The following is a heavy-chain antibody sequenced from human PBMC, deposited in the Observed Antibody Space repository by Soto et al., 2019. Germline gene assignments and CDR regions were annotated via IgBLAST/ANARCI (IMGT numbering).Heavy chain of an antibody. V-gene: IGHV3-21*01. CDR2: ISSSSSYI. D-gene: IGHD5-18*01. CDR3: ARDPRDRYNPWNYYYYAMDV. Sequence: GSLRLSCAASGFTFSSYSMYWVRQAPGKGLGWVSSISSSSSYIYYADSVKGRFTISRDNAKNSLYLQMNSLKAEDTAAYYSARDPRDRYNPWNYYYYAMDVWGQGTTVTVSS. J-gene: IGHJ6*02. CDR1: GFTFSSYS.